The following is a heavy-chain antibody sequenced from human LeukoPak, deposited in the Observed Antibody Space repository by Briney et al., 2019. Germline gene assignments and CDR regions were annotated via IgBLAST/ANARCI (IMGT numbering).Heavy chain of an antibody. CDR3: ARPFSYSSGWYYFDY. CDR1: GGSISSSSYY. J-gene: IGHJ4*02. CDR2: IYYSGST. V-gene: IGHV4-39*01. D-gene: IGHD6-19*01. Sequence: SETLSLTCTVSGGSISSSSYYWGWIRQPPGKGLEWIGSIYYSGSTYYNPSLKSRVTISVDTSKNQLSLKLSSVTAADTAVYYCARPFSYSSGWYYFDYWGQGTLVTVSS.